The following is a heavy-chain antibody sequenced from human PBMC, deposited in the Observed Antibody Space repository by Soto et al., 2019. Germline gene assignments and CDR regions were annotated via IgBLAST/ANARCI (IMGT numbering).Heavy chain of an antibody. Sequence: GGSLRLSCAASGFTFSSYGMHWVRQAPGKGLEWVAVIWYDGSNKYYADSVKGRFTISRDNSKNTLYLQMNSRRAEDTAVYYCARGVVTMVRGVIYYYYYGMDVWGQGTTVTVSS. CDR2: IWYDGSNK. D-gene: IGHD3-10*01. J-gene: IGHJ6*02. CDR1: GFTFSSYG. CDR3: ARGVVTMVRGVIYYYYYGMDV. V-gene: IGHV3-33*01.